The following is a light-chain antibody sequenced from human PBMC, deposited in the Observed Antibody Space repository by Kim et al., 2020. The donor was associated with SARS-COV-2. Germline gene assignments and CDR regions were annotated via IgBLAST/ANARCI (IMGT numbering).Light chain of an antibody. J-gene: IGKJ2*03. V-gene: IGKV3-20*01. CDR3: QQYVSSHS. CDR1: QSVSSSF. Sequence: FLSPGERATLSCRASQSVSSSFVGWYQQKPDQAPRLLIYAASSRAAGIPDRFSGRGSGTDFTLTITRLEHEDFAVYYCQQYVSSHSFGQGTRLEIK. CDR2: AAS.